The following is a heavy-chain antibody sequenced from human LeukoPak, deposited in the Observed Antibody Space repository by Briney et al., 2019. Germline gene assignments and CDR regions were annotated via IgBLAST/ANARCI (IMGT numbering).Heavy chain of an antibody. D-gene: IGHD6-13*01. Sequence: KASETLSLTCTVSSDSISSYYWSWIRQPPGKGLEWIGFIYYSGSTNYNPSLRSRVTMSMDTSKNQFSLKLTSVTASATAVYYCARETPRVGAAHDAFDIWGQGTMVTVSS. CDR2: IYYSGST. J-gene: IGHJ3*02. V-gene: IGHV4-59*01. CDR3: ARETPRVGAAHDAFDI. CDR1: SDSISSYY.